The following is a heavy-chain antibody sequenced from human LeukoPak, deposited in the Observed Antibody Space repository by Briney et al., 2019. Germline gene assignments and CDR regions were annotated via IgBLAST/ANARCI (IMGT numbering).Heavy chain of an antibody. CDR2: ISSSGSTI. V-gene: IGHV3-48*03. CDR1: GFTFGSYE. D-gene: IGHD6-6*01. CDR3: ARVQRGLAARGGVDY. Sequence: GGSLRLSCAASGFTFGSYEMNWVRQAPGKGLEWVSYISSSGSTIYYADSVKGRFTISRDNAKNSLYLQMNSLRAEDTAVYYCARVQRGLAARGGVDYWGQGTLVTVSS. J-gene: IGHJ4*02.